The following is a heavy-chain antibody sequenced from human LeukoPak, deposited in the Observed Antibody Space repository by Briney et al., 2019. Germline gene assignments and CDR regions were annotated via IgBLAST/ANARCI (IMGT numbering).Heavy chain of an antibody. V-gene: IGHV4-34*01. CDR1: GGSFSGYY. J-gene: IGHJ4*02. D-gene: IGHD1-1*01. CDR3: ARASPAPTGTTYYFDY. Sequence: SETLSLTCAVYGGSFSGYYWSWIRQPPGKGLEWIGEINHSGSTNYNPSLKSRVTISVDTSKNQFSLKLSSVTAADTAVYYCARASPAPTGTTYYFDYWGQGTLVTVSS. CDR2: INHSGST.